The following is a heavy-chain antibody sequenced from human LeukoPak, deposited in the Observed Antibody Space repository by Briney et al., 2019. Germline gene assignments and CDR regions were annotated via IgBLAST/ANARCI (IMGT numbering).Heavy chain of an antibody. CDR3: AKSGYNRFDY. D-gene: IGHD5-24*01. CDR2: ISGSDSST. V-gene: IGHV3-23*01. J-gene: IGHJ4*02. Sequence: PGGYLRLSCAASGFTFSSSAMSWVRQAPGKGLEWVSTISGSDSSTYYADSVKGPFTISRYNSKNTLYLQMNCLRADDTAVYYCAKSGYNRFDYWGQGTLVTVSS. CDR1: GFTFSSSA.